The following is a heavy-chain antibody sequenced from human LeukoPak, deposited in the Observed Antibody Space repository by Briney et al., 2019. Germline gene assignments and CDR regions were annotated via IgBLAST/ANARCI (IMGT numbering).Heavy chain of an antibody. CDR3: ARDSGTTHYGMDV. J-gene: IGHJ6*02. Sequence: GASVKVSCKASGYTFTSYYMHWVRQAPGQGLEWMGIINPSGGSTSYAQKFQGRVTMTRDMSTSTVYMELSSLRSEDTAVYYCARDSGTTHYGMDVWGQGTTVTVSS. V-gene: IGHV1-46*01. CDR1: GYTFTSYY. CDR2: INPSGGST. D-gene: IGHD1-7*01.